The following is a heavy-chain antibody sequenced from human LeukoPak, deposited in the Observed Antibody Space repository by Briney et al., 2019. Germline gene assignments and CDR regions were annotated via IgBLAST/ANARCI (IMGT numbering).Heavy chain of an antibody. CDR1: GFTFSIYA. V-gene: IGHV3-23*01. D-gene: IGHD3-10*01. CDR3: AKDRSYGSGSFKYYFDY. CDR2: ISGSGGST. Sequence: GGSLRLSCAASGFTFSIYAMSCVRQAPGKGVEWVSAISGSGGSTYYADSVKGRFTISRDNSKNTLYLQMNSLRAEDTAVYYCAKDRSYGSGSFKYYFDYWGQGTLVTVSS. J-gene: IGHJ4*02.